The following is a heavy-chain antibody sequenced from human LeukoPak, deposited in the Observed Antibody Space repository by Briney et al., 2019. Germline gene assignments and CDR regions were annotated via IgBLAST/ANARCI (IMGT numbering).Heavy chain of an antibody. V-gene: IGHV1-58*02. J-gene: IGHJ4*02. CDR2: IVVGSGNT. Sequence: SVKVSCKASGSTXTSSAMQWVRQARGQRLEWIGWIVVGSGNTNYAQKFQERVTITRDMSTSTAYMELSSLRSEDTAVYYCAARGYSYGYDDYWGQGTLVTVSS. CDR1: GSTXTSSA. D-gene: IGHD5-18*01. CDR3: AARGYSYGYDDY.